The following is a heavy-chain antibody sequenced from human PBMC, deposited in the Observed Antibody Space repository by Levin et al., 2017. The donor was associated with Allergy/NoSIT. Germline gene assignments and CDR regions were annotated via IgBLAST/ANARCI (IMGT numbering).Heavy chain of an antibody. V-gene: IGHV3-30*04. Sequence: GGSLRLSCAASGFTFSSYAMHWVRQAPGKGLEWVAVISYDGSNKYYADSVKGRFTISRDNSKNTLYLQMNSLRAEDTAVYYCARDFGHTRYFDWFPPSRPDYWGRGTLVTVSS. J-gene: IGHJ4*02. D-gene: IGHD3-9*01. CDR3: ARDFGHTRYFDWFPPSRPDY. CDR1: GFTFSSYA. CDR2: ISYDGSNK.